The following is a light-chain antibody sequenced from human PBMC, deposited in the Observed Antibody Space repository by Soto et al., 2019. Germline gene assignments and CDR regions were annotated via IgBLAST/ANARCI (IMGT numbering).Light chain of an antibody. Sequence: QSALTQPASVSGSPGQSTTISCTGTSSDVGGYNYVSWYQQHPGKAPKLMIYEVSNRPSGVSNRVSGSKSDNTASLTISWLQAEDVAEYYCSSYTSSSPYVFGTGTKVTVL. V-gene: IGLV2-14*01. CDR1: SSDVGGYNY. CDR2: EVS. CDR3: SSYTSSSPYV. J-gene: IGLJ1*01.